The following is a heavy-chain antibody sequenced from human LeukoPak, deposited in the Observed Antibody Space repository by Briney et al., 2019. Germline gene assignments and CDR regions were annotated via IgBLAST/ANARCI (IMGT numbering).Heavy chain of an antibody. Sequence: KSGGSLRLSCAASGFTFDDYGMSWVRQAPGKGLEWVSSISSGSSYIYYADSVKGRFTISRDNAKNSLYLQMNSLRAEDTAVYYCAKYRGDAFDIWGQGTMVTVSS. CDR2: ISSGSSYI. J-gene: IGHJ3*02. CDR3: AKYRGDAFDI. V-gene: IGHV3-21*01. D-gene: IGHD2-2*01. CDR1: GFTFDDYG.